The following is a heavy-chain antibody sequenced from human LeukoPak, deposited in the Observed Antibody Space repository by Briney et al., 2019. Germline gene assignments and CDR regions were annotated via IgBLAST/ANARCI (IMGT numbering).Heavy chain of an antibody. D-gene: IGHD6-13*01. CDR1: GGSISSHY. CDR2: IFYSGST. V-gene: IGHV4-59*11. Sequence: SETLSLTCTVSGGSISSHYWSWIRQPPGKGLEWIGYIFYSGSTNYNPPLKSRVTISGDTSKNQSSLKLSSGTAADTAVYYCARGIAAAGTLQFDYWGQGTLVTVSS. CDR3: ARGIAAAGTLQFDY. J-gene: IGHJ4*02.